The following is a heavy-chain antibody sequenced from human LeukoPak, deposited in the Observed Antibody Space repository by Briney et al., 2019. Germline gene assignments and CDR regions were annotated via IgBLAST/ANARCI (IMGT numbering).Heavy chain of an antibody. Sequence: SETLSLTCTVSGGSISSYYWSWIRQPAGKGLEWIGRIYTSGSTNYNPSLKSRVTMSVDTSKNQSSLKLSSVTAADTAVYYCARVISGSYYLPGAFDIWGQGTMVTVSS. V-gene: IGHV4-4*07. D-gene: IGHD1-26*01. CDR1: GGSISSYY. CDR2: IYTSGST. CDR3: ARVISGSYYLPGAFDI. J-gene: IGHJ3*02.